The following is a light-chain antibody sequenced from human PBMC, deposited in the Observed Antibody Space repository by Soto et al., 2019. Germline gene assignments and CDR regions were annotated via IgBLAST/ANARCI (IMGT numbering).Light chain of an antibody. CDR3: SAYTSRSTLV. CDR1: SRDIGAYNL. Sequence: QSALTQPASVSGSPGQSITISCGGTSRDIGAYNLVSWYQQPPGKAPKLLIYEVRNRPSGISYRFSGSKSGTTASLTISSLLAEDEADYCCSAYTSRSTLVFGGGTKVTVL. J-gene: IGLJ2*01. V-gene: IGLV2-14*01. CDR2: EVR.